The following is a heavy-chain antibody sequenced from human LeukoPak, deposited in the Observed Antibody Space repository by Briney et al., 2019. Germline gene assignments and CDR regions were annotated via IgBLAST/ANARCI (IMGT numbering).Heavy chain of an antibody. CDR2: INPNSGGT. CDR1: GYTFTGYY. CDR3: ARAIHKGWFDP. V-gene: IGHV1-2*02. Sequence: ASVKVSCKASGYTFTGYYMHWVRQAPGQGLEWMGWINPNSGGTNYAQKFQGRATMTRDTSISTAYMELSRLRSDDAAVYYCARAIHKGWFDPWGQGTLVTVSS. J-gene: IGHJ5*02.